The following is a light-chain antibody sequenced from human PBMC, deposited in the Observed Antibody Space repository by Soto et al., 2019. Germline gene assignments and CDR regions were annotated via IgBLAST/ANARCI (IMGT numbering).Light chain of an antibody. Sequence: QSALTQPASVSGSPGQSITISCTGTSSDVGSRNLVSWYQQHPGKAPKLLIYEVTKWPSGVSNPFSGSKSGNTASLTIFGLQAEDEADYYCCSYAGSYTWVFGGGTKLTVL. V-gene: IGLV2-23*02. J-gene: IGLJ3*02. CDR3: CSYAGSYTWV. CDR1: SSDVGSRNL. CDR2: EVT.